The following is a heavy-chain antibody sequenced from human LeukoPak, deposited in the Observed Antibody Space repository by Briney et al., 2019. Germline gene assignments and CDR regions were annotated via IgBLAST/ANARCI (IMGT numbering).Heavy chain of an antibody. CDR2: IYYSGST. CDR1: GGFIIISSYY. J-gene: IGHJ5*02. CDR3: ARDPLNWFDP. V-gene: IGHV4-39*07. Sequence: SSETLSLTCTVSGGFIIISSYYWGWLRQPPGKGLEWIGSIYYSGSTYYNPSLKSRVTISVDTSKNHFSLKLNSVTAADTAVYYCARDPLNWFDPWGQGTLVTVSS.